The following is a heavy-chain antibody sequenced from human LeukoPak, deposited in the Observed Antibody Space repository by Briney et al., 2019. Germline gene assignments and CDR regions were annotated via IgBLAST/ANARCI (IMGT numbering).Heavy chain of an antibody. D-gene: IGHD6-13*01. J-gene: IGHJ4*02. CDR3: ARSYPIAAADNYFDY. Sequence: ASVKVSCKASGYTFTGYYMHWVRQAPGQGLEWMGWINPNSGGTNYAQKFQGRVTMTRDTSISTAYMELSRLRSDDTAVYYCARSYPIAAADNYFDYWGQGTLLTVSS. V-gene: IGHV1-2*02. CDR1: GYTFTGYY. CDR2: INPNSGGT.